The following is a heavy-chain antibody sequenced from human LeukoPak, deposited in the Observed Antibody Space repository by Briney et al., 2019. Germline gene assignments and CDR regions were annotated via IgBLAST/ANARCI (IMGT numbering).Heavy chain of an antibody. D-gene: IGHD5-12*01. CDR2: ISGYNGNT. CDR3: ARSSLGTITAGPFDY. J-gene: IGHJ4*02. V-gene: IGHV1-18*01. Sequence: GASVKVSCKASCYTFSSYGIAWVRQAPGQGLEWMGWISGYNGNTNYAQKLQGRVSMTTDTSTTTAYMELRSLTSDDTALYYCARSSLGTITAGPFDYWGQGTLVTVSS. CDR1: CYTFSSYG.